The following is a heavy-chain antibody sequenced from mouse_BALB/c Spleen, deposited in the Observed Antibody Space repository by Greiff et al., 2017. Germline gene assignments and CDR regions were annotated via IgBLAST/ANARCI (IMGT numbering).Heavy chain of an antibody. D-gene: IGHD1-1*01. CDR3: ARGGDYYGTSGYAMDY. V-gene: IGHV5-17*02. J-gene: IGHJ4*01. Sequence: EVQRVESGGGLVQPGGSRKLSCAASGFTFSSFGLHWVRQAPEKGLEWVAYISSGSSTIYYADTVKGRFTISRDNPKNTLFLQMTSLRSEDTAMYYCARGGDYYGTSGYAMDYWGQGTSVTVSS. CDR1: GFTFSSFG. CDR2: ISSGSSTI.